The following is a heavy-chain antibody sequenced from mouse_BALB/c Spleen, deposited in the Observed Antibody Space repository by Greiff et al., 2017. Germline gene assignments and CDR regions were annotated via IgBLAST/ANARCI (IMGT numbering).Heavy chain of an antibody. CDR3: ARGDWDGYFDV. CDR2: ISTYYGAA. V-gene: IGHV1S137*01. J-gene: IGHJ1*01. D-gene: IGHD4-1*01. Sequence: QVQLQQSGAELVRPGVSVKISCKGSGYTFTDYAMHWVKQSHAKSLEWVGVISTYYGAASYNQKFKGKATMTVDKSSSTAYMELARLTSEDSAIYYCARGDWDGYFDVWGAGTTVTVSS. CDR1: GYTFTDYA.